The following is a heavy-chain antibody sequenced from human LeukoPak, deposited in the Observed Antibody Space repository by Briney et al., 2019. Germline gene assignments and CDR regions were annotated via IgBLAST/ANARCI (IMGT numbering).Heavy chain of an antibody. CDR2: IRYDGSNK. J-gene: IGHJ4*02. CDR1: GFIFSNYA. Sequence: GGSLRLSCAASGFIFSNYAMSWVRQAPGKGLEWVAFIRYDGSNKYYADSVKGRFTISRDNSKNTLYLQMNSLRAEDTAVYYCAKDSSYDFWSGYPPYDYWGQGTLVTVSS. CDR3: AKDSSYDFWSGYPPYDY. D-gene: IGHD3-3*01. V-gene: IGHV3-30*02.